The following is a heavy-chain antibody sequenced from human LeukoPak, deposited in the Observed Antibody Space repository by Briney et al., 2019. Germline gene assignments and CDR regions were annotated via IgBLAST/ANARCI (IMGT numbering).Heavy chain of an antibody. V-gene: IGHV3-11*04. J-gene: IGHJ4*02. Sequence: SGGSLRLSCAASGFTFSDYYMIWIRQAPGKGLEWVSYISSSGSTIYYADSVKGRFTISRDNAKNSLYLQMNSLRAEDTAVYYCAREGGEWELLRTFDYWGQGTLVTVSS. CDR1: GFTFSDYY. CDR3: AREGGEWELLRTFDY. D-gene: IGHD1-26*01. CDR2: ISSSGSTI.